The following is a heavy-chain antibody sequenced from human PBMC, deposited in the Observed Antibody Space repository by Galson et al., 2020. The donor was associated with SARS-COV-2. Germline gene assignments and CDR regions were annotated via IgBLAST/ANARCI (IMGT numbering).Heavy chain of an antibody. J-gene: IGHJ6*02. D-gene: IGHD3-22*01. CDR1: GFTFSSYG. V-gene: IGHV3-30*18. Sequence: TGGSLRLSCAASGFTFSSYGMHWVRQAPGKGLEWVAVISYDGSNKYYADSVKGRFTISRDNSKNTLYLQMNSLRAEETAVYYCAKDTVVVVIGPNEPSYGMDVWGQGTTVTVSS. CDR3: AKDTVVVVIGPNEPSYGMDV. CDR2: ISYDGSNK.